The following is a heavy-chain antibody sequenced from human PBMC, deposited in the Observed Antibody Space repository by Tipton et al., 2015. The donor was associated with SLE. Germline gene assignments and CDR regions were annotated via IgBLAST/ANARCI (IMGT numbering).Heavy chain of an antibody. J-gene: IGHJ3*01. CDR2: IFYSGST. CDR1: GGSISSYY. V-gene: IGHV4-59*08. Sequence: TLSLTCSLSGGSISSYYWSWIRQSPGKGLEWIGYIFYSGSTNYNPSLKSRVTMSVDTSKNQFSLRLNSVTAADTALYYCARVFWRYDSGGPLGGFDLWGQGAMVTVSS. CDR3: ARVFWRYDSGGPLGGFDL. D-gene: IGHD3-22*01.